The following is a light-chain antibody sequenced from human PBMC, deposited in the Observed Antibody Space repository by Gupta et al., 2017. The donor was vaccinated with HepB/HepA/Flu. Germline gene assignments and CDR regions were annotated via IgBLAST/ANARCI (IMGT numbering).Light chain of an antibody. J-gene: IGLJ3*02. V-gene: IGLV8-61*01. CDR1: SASVSSSYY. Sequence: QPVVTQVPSFSVSPGGTATLTCGLSSASVSSSYYPSRYQHTPGQSPRTLICSTNTRSSGVPDRFSGSILGNKAALTITGAQAHDESVYYCVLYMGSGIYVFGGGTKLTVL. CDR3: VLYMGSGIYV. CDR2: STN.